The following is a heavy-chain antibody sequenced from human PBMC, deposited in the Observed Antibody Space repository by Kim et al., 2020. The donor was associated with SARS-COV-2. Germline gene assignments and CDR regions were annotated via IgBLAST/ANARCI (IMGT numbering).Heavy chain of an antibody. Sequence: SETLSLTCTVSVGSVSSGGYYWGWMRQSPGKGLEWIGSFYFGGSTHFDPSLRNRVTISVDTSKTQFSMKLSSVTAADTAVYYCARQGGSRDNFKAFDIWGQGTTVTVTS. CDR3: ARQGGSRDNFKAFDI. J-gene: IGHJ3*02. D-gene: IGHD3-16*01. V-gene: IGHV4-39*01. CDR1: VGSVSSGGYY. CDR2: FYFGGST.